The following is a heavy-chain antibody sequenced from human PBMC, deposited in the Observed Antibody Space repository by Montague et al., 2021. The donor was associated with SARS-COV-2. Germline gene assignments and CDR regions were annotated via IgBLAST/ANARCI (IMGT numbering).Heavy chain of an antibody. V-gene: IGHV4-39*07. J-gene: IGHJ6*02. CDR3: ARDDIVLQGVTKGMDV. D-gene: IGHD3-10*01. CDR2: MYYSGST. CDR1: GGSISSSNYY. Sequence: SETLSLTCTVSGGSISSSNYYWGWIRQPPGKGLEWIGNMYYSGSTYYNPSLKSRVTISIDTSKNQFSLKLGSMTAADTAMYYCARDDIVLQGVTKGMDVWGQGTTVTVSS.